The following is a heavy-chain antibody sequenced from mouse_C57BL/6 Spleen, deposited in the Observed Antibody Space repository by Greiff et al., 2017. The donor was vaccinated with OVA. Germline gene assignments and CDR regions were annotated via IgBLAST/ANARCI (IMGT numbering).Heavy chain of an antibody. CDR2: IYPGDGDT. D-gene: IGHD1-1*01. V-gene: IGHV1-80*01. Sequence: VQLQESGAELVKPGASVKISCKASGYAFSSYWMNWVKQRPGKGLEWIGQIYPGDGDTNYNGKFKGKATLTADKSSSTAYMQLSSLTSEDSAVYFCARWGTTVVATSMDYWGQGTSVTVSS. CDR1: GYAFSSYW. J-gene: IGHJ4*01. CDR3: ARWGTTVVATSMDY.